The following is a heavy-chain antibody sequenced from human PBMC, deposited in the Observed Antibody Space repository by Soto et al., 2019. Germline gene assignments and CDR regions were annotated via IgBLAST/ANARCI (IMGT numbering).Heavy chain of an antibody. D-gene: IGHD3-10*01. CDR2: ISSSSSYI. Sequence: EVQLVESGGGLVKPGGSLRLSCAASGFTFSSYSMNWVRQAPGKGLEWVSSISSSSSYIYYADSVKGRFTISRDNAKNSLYLQMNSLRAEDTAVYYCASGYGSGGSGLVFPYWGQGTLVTVSS. J-gene: IGHJ4*02. CDR3: ASGYGSGGSGLVFPY. V-gene: IGHV3-21*04. CDR1: GFTFSSYS.